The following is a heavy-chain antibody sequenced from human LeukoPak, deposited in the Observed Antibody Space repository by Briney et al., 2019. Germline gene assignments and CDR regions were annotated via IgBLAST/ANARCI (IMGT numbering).Heavy chain of an antibody. D-gene: IGHD3-10*01. V-gene: IGHV4-59*12. CDR1: GDSISGYY. CDR2: MYYSGPT. J-gene: IGHJ4*02. Sequence: SETLSLNCSVSGDSISGYYWSWIRQPPGKGLEWMGFMYYSGPTYYTPSLRSRLTMSVDTSKNLFSLKLSTVTAADTALYYCARHGEYYFDYWGQGTLVTVSS. CDR3: ARHGEYYFDY.